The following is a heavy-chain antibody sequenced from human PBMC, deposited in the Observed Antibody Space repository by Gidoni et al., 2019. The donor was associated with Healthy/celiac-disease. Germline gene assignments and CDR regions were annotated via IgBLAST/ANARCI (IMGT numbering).Heavy chain of an antibody. Sequence: VRHGNTGQGLEWMGWMNPNSGNTGYAQKFQGRVTMTRNTSISTAYMELSSLRSEDTAVYYCARAKRTYYYDSSGYLGYWGQGTLVTVSS. V-gene: IGHV1-8*01. J-gene: IGHJ4*02. CDR3: ARAKRTYYYDSSGYLGY. CDR2: MNPNSGNT. D-gene: IGHD3-22*01.